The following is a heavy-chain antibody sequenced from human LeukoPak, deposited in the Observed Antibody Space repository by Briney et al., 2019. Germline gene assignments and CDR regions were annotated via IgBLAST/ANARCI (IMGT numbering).Heavy chain of an antibody. CDR1: GFTFTNYG. D-gene: IGHD2-15*01. Sequence: GGTLRLSCAASGFTFTNYGMSWVRQAPGKGLEWVSHISGRGDTTYYAESVKGRFTISRDNSKNTLNLQMNSLRAEDTAIYYCAKNGDRGAYCTGGTCYPYFYYYMDVWGKGTTVTI. J-gene: IGHJ6*03. CDR2: ISGRGDTT. V-gene: IGHV3-23*01. CDR3: AKNGDRGAYCTGGTCYPYFYYYMDV.